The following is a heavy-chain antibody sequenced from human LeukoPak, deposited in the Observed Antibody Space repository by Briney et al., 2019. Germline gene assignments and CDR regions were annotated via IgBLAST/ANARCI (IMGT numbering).Heavy chain of an antibody. V-gene: IGHV5-51*01. CDR1: GYSFTSYW. D-gene: IGHD6-19*01. CDR3: ARRVLGSVAVGDFDY. Sequence: HGESLKISCKGSGYSFTSYWIGWVRQMPGKGLEWMGIIYPGDSDTRYSPSFQGQVTISADKSISTAYLQWSSLKASDTAMYYCARRVLGSVAVGDFDYWGQGTLVTVSS. J-gene: IGHJ4*02. CDR2: IYPGDSDT.